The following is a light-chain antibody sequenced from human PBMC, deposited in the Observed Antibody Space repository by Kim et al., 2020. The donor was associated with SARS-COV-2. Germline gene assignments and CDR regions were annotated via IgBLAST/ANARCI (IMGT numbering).Light chain of an antibody. Sequence: AIQLTQSPSSLSASVGDRVTITCRASQGIRSALAWYQQKPGKAPKALIYDASTLESGVPSRFSGSGSGTDFTLTISSLHPEDFATYYCQQFDNYPQTFGPGTKVDI. CDR3: QQFDNYPQT. CDR2: DAS. V-gene: IGKV1D-13*01. J-gene: IGKJ3*01. CDR1: QGIRSA.